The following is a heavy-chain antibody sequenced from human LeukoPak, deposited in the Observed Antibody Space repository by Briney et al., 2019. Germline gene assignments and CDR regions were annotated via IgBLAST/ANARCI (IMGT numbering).Heavy chain of an antibody. V-gene: IGHV4-59*10. CDR2: IYTSGST. CDR3: ARAPYCSSTSCYNHYYYYMDV. D-gene: IGHD2-2*02. Sequence: SETLSLTCAVYGGSFSGYYWSWIRQPAGKGLEWIGRIYTSGSTNYNPSLKSRVTMSVDTSKNQFSLKLSSVTAADTAVYYCARAPYCSSTSCYNHYYYYMDVWGKGTTVTVSS. J-gene: IGHJ6*03. CDR1: GGSFSGYY.